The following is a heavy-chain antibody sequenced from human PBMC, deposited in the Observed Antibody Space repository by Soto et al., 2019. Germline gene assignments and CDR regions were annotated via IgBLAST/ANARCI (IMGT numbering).Heavy chain of an antibody. D-gene: IGHD2-8*01. CDR3: ARDRVDCTNGVCRVYYFDY. J-gene: IGHJ4*02. Sequence: GSLRLSCAASGFTVSSNYMSWVRQAPGKGLEWVSVIYSGGSTYYADSVKGRFTISRDNSKNTLYLQMNSLRAEDTAVYYCARDRVDCTNGVCRVYYFDYWGQGTLVTVSS. V-gene: IGHV3-66*01. CDR2: IYSGGST. CDR1: GFTVSSNY.